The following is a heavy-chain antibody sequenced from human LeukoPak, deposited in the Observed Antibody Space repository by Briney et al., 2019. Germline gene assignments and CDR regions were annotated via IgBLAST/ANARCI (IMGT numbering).Heavy chain of an antibody. CDR1: GFTVSANY. Sequence: GGSLRLSCAASGFTVSANYMSWVRQAPGKGLEWVSAISGSGGSTYYADSVKGRFTISRDNSKNTLYLQMNSLRAEDTAVYYCAIAGRSGEIKYDSSGYYLSSFDYWGQGTLVTVSS. D-gene: IGHD3-22*01. CDR2: ISGSGGST. V-gene: IGHV3-23*01. J-gene: IGHJ4*02. CDR3: AIAGRSGEIKYDSSGYYLSSFDY.